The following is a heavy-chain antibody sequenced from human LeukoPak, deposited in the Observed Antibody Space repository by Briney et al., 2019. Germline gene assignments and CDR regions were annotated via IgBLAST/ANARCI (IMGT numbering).Heavy chain of an antibody. CDR1: GGSFSGYY. CDR3: ASSSEPGYYDSSGYDYLFDY. CDR2: INHSGST. J-gene: IGHJ4*02. D-gene: IGHD3-22*01. V-gene: IGHV4-34*01. Sequence: SETLSLTCAVYGGSFSGYYWSWIRQHPGKGLEWIGEINHSGSTNYNPSLKSRVTISVDTSKNQFSLKLSSVTAADTAVYYCASSSEPGYYDSSGYDYLFDYWGQGTLVTVSS.